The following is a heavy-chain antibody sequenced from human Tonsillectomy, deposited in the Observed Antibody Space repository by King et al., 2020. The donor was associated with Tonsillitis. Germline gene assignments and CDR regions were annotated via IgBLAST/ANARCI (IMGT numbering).Heavy chain of an antibody. CDR1: GFTFSHYG. Sequence: VQLVESGGGVVQPGRSLRLSCAASGFTFSHYGMHWVRQAPGKGLEWVAVIWYDGSNKYYADSVKGRFTISRDNSKNTLYLQMNSLRAEDTAVYYCARDNPTMVRGGGYNWFDPWGQGTLVTVSS. D-gene: IGHD3-10*01. CDR3: ARDNPTMVRGGGYNWFDP. CDR2: IWYDGSNK. V-gene: IGHV3-33*08. J-gene: IGHJ5*02.